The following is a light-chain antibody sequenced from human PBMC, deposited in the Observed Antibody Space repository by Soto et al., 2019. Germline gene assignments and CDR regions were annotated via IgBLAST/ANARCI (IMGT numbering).Light chain of an antibody. CDR2: EVN. CDR3: GSYAGSSNV. CDR1: SSDVGGYNY. J-gene: IGLJ1*01. V-gene: IGLV2-8*01. Sequence: QSVLTQPPSASGSPGQSVAISCTGTSSDVGGYNYVSWYQQHPGKAPKLMIYEVNKRPSGVPDRFSGSKSGNTASLTVSGLQAEDEADYYCGSYAGSSNVFGTGTKLTV.